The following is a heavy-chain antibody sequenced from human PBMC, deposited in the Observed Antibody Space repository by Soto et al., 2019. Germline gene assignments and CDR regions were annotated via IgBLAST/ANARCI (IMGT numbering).Heavy chain of an antibody. Sequence: GGSLRLSCAASGFTFSSYAMSWVRQAPGKGLEWVSAISGSGGSTYYADSVKGRFTISRDNSKNTLYLQMNSLRAEDTAVYYCAKVKASVTSGSYYYFDYWGQGTLVTVSS. CDR2: ISGSGGST. J-gene: IGHJ4*02. CDR3: AKVKASVTSGSYYYFDY. CDR1: GFTFSSYA. D-gene: IGHD1-26*01. V-gene: IGHV3-23*01.